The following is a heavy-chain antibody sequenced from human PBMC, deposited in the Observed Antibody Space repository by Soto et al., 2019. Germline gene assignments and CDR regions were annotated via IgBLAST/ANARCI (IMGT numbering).Heavy chain of an antibody. CDR3: ARGSRDSYPGSRIFDL. J-gene: IGHJ4*02. Sequence: PGGSLRLSCAVSGFKFNEYGMHWVRQVPGKGLEWVSSISWNGGGIGYADSVMGRFTVSRANAKNSLYLQMSSLRAEDSAVYFCARGSRDSYPGSRIFDLWGRGTRVTVSS. D-gene: IGHD3-10*01. V-gene: IGHV3-9*01. CDR1: GFKFNEYG. CDR2: ISWNGGGI.